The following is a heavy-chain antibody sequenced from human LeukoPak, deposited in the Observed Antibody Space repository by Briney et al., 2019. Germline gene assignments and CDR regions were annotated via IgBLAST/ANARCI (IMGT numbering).Heavy chain of an antibody. CDR3: ARAGYCSSTSCYFDGYYYYMDV. V-gene: IGHV6-1*01. Sequence: SQTLSLTCAIFGDSVSSNSAAWNWIRQSPSRGLEWLGRTYYRSKWYNDYAVSVKSRITINPDTSKNQFSLQLNSVTPEDTAVYYCARAGYCSSTSCYFDGYYYYMDVWGKGTTVTISS. CDR2: TYYRSKWYN. CDR1: GDSVSSNSAA. J-gene: IGHJ6*03. D-gene: IGHD2-2*01.